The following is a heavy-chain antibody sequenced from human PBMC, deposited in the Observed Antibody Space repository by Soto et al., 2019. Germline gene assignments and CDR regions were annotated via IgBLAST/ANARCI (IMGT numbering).Heavy chain of an antibody. CDR3: SSWGFIVATNWYFDL. J-gene: IGHJ2*01. V-gene: IGHV3-7*01. Sequence: EVQLVESGGGLVLPGGSLRLSCAASGFSLSSYWMSWVRQAPGKGLEWVANIKQDGSEKYYVDSVKGRFTISRDNAKNSLYLQTNSLRAEDTAVYYCSSWGFIVATNWYFDLWGRGTLVTVSS. CDR2: IKQDGSEK. D-gene: IGHD5-12*01. CDR1: GFSLSSYW.